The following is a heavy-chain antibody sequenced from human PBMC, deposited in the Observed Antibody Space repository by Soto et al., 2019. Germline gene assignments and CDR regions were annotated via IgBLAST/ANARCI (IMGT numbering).Heavy chain of an antibody. CDR1: GFILSDCA. Sequence: EVQLVESGGGLVQPGGSLRLSCATSGFILSDCAMNWVRQAPGKGLEWVSYVSSSSSVIDYADSVMGRFTVSRDNAWNTLSLKTKSLRAEDTAVYCCASDLSWGSNWYCYMDVWGKGTTVTVSS. V-gene: IGHV3-48*01. CDR2: VSSSSSVI. CDR3: ASDLSWGSNWYCYMDV. D-gene: IGHD7-27*01. J-gene: IGHJ6*03.